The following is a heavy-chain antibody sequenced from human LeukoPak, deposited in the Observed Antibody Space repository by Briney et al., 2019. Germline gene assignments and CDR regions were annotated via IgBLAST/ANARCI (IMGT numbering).Heavy chain of an antibody. D-gene: IGHD3-16*01. CDR2: IKHDASEK. CDR3: VNDLARRGGY. V-gene: IGHV3-7*01. CDR1: GIISSDYW. Sequence: GGTLRLSCTVSGIISSDYWMSWVRQAPGKGLEGVANIKHDASEKYYVDSVKGRFTISRDNAKNSLYLQMNSLRAEDTAVYYCVNDLARRGGYWGQGTLVTVSA. J-gene: IGHJ4*02.